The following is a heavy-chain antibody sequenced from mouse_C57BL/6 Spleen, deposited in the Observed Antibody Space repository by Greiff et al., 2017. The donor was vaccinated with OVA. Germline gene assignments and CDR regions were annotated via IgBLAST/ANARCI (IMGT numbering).Heavy chain of an antibody. CDR2: IDPEDGET. D-gene: IGHD2-1*01. J-gene: IGHJ1*01. CDR3: ALHFNYFWSFDF. CDR1: GYDIKDYY. V-gene: IGHV14-2*01. Sequence: VQLQQSGAELVKPGASVKLSCTASGYDIKDYYMHWVKQRPEQGLEWIGRIDPEDGETKYAGKFQGKATLTADTSSNTAYLQLSSLTSEDSAVYYCALHFNYFWSFDFWGPGTSVTVSS.